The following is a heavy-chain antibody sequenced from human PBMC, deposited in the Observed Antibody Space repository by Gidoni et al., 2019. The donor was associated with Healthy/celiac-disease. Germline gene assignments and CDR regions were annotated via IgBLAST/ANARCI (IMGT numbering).Heavy chain of an antibody. Sequence: EVQLVESGGGLVQPGGSLRLSCAASGFTFSSYELNWVRQAPGKGLEWVSYISSSGSTIYYADSVKGRFTISRDNAKNSLYLQMNSLRAEDTAVYYCARLTISTLSYYYYYGMDVWGQGTTVTVSS. D-gene: IGHD3-9*01. CDR1: GFTFSSYE. CDR2: ISSSGSTI. V-gene: IGHV3-48*03. J-gene: IGHJ6*02. CDR3: ARLTISTLSYYYYYGMDV.